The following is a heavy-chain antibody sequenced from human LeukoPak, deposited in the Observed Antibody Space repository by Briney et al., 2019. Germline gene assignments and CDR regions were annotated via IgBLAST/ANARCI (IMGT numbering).Heavy chain of an antibody. CDR1: GLIVSSNY. J-gene: IGHJ3*02. V-gene: IGHV3-53*01. CDR3: ARVIVATNTFDAFDI. Sequence: PGGSLRLSCAASGLIVSSNYMSWVRQAPARGLEWVSIIYGDGSTYYADSMKGRFTISRDNSKNTLYLQMNSLRVEDTAVYYCARVIVATNTFDAFDIWGQGTMVTVSS. D-gene: IGHD5-12*01. CDR2: IYGDGST.